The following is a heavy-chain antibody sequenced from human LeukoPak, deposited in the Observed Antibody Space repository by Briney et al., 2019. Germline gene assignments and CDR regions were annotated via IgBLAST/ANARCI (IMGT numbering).Heavy chain of an antibody. J-gene: IGHJ4*02. CDR2: LSWNGAGI. D-gene: IGHD1/OR15-1a*01. CDR1: GLTFDDYA. CDR3: ANGWNNSGWYAGYYDF. Sequence: GGSLRLSCAASGLTFDDYAMHWVRQAPGKGLEWVSGLSWNGAGIGNAGPVRGRSTISRDNAKTSSYLHMNSLRAEDTALYYCANGWNNSGWYAGYYDFWGQGTLVTVSS. V-gene: IGHV3-9*01.